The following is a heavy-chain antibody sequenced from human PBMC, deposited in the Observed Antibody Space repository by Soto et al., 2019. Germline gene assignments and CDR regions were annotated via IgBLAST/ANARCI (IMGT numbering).Heavy chain of an antibody. CDR1: GFTFSSYA. CDR3: AKDRKMDIVVVPAAMGSYYYGMDV. V-gene: IGHV3-23*01. D-gene: IGHD2-2*03. Sequence: GGSLRLSCAASGFTFSSYAMSWVRQAPGKGLEWVSAISGSGGSTYYADSVKGRFTISRDNSKNTLYLQMNSLRAEDTAVYYCAKDRKMDIVVVPAAMGSYYYGMDVWGQGTTVTVSS. J-gene: IGHJ6*02. CDR2: ISGSGGST.